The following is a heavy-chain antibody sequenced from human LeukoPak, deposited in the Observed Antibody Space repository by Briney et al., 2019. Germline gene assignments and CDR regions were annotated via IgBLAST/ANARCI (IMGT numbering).Heavy chain of an antibody. Sequence: PSETLSLTCTVSGGSISSYYWSWIRQPPGKGLEWIGYIYYSGSTNYNPSLTSRVTISVDTSKNQFSLKLSSVTAADTAVYYCARASRNYDFWSGDYYYYYYMDVWGKGTTVTVSS. CDR2: IYYSGST. J-gene: IGHJ6*03. CDR1: GGSISSYY. D-gene: IGHD3-3*01. CDR3: ARASRNYDFWSGDYYYYYYMDV. V-gene: IGHV4-59*01.